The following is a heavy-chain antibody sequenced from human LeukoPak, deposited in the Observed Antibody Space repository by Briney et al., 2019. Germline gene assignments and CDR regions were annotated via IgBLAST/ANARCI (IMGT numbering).Heavy chain of an antibody. CDR2: ISYDGNNK. D-gene: IGHD3-10*01. CDR1: GFTFSSYG. V-gene: IGHV3-30*18. J-gene: IGHJ4*02. CDR3: AKDWVVRGVISY. Sequence: GGSLRLSCVVSGFTFSSYGMHWVRQAPGKGLEWVAGISYDGNNKYYAESVKGRFTISRDNSKNTLYLQMNSLRAEDTAVYYCAKDWVVRGVISYWGQGTLVTVSS.